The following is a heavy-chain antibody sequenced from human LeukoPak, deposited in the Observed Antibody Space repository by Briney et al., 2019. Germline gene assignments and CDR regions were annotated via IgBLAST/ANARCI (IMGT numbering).Heavy chain of an antibody. D-gene: IGHD4-11*01. Sequence: PSETLSLTCSVSGYSISSGYFWAWIRQPPGKGLEWIGNIVYYGSTHYNPSLKSRVTISADMSKNQFSLKLSSVTAADTAIYYCARDDYNNPGRSEYWGQGKLVTVSS. CDR3: ARDDYNNPGRSEY. V-gene: IGHV4-38-2*02. CDR2: IVYYGST. J-gene: IGHJ4*02. CDR1: GYSISSGYF.